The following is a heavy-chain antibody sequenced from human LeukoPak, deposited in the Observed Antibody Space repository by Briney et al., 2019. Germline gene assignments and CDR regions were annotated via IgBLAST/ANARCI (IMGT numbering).Heavy chain of an antibody. V-gene: IGHV5-51*01. CDR1: GYSFIGYW. CDR3: ARPLVGTGYSSSWYFNF. J-gene: IGHJ4*02. D-gene: IGHD6-13*01. Sequence: GESLKISCKASGYSFIGYWIAWVRPMPGKGLEWMGTIYPGDSDTRYSPSFQGQVTISADKSINTAYLQWSSLTASDTAMYYCARPLVGTGYSSSWYFNFWGQGTLVTVSS. CDR2: IYPGDSDT.